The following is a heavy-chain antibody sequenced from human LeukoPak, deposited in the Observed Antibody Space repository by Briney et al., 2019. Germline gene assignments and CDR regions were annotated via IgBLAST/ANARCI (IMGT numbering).Heavy chain of an antibody. Sequence: GGSLRLSCAASGFTFSSYWMSWVRQAPGKGLEWVANIKQDGSEKYYVDSVKGRFAISRDNAKNSLYLQMNSLRAEDTAVYYCARGSSWYLRKEWYYFDYWGQGTLVTVSS. CDR3: ARGSSWYLRKEWYYFDY. D-gene: IGHD6-13*01. J-gene: IGHJ4*02. CDR1: GFTFSSYW. V-gene: IGHV3-7*04. CDR2: IKQDGSEK.